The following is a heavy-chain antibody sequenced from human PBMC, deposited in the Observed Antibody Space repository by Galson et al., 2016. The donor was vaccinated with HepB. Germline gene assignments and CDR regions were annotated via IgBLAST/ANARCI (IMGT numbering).Heavy chain of an antibody. Sequence: SVKVFCKAVGGPFTNYAVNWVRQAPGQGLEWMGGIIPFFLTPSYSHKFQDRVTISADQSTSTVFMELRMLTSEDTAVYFCARESTEYISTWVKFDFWGQGTRVAVSS. D-gene: IGHD2-2*01. CDR2: IIPFFLTP. CDR3: ARESTEYISTWVKFDF. J-gene: IGHJ4*02. CDR1: GGPFTNYA. V-gene: IGHV1-69*13.